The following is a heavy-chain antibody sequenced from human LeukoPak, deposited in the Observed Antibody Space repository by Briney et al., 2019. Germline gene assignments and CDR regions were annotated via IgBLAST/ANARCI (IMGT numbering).Heavy chain of an antibody. V-gene: IGHV4-59*01. J-gene: IGHJ4*02. CDR1: GGSISSYY. CDR2: VYYSGST. CDR3: ARGLMMAVAGRGEFHY. D-gene: IGHD6-13*01. Sequence: SETLSLTCIVSGGSISSYYWSWIRQPPGKGLEWIGYVYYSGSTNYNPSLKSRVTISVDTSKNQFSLKLSSVTAADTAVYYCARGLMMAVAGRGEFHYWGQGTLVTVSS.